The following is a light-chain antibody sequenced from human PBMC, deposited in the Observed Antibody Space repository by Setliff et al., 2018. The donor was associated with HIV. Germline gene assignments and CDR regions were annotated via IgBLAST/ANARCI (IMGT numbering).Light chain of an antibody. CDR2: DVS. CDR3: CSLTSTSSYV. CDR1: SSDIGGYKS. Sequence: HSALAQPASVSGSPGQSITISCTGTSSDIGGYKSVSWYQQHPGKAPKLMIYDVSNRPSGVSNRFSGSKSGNTASLTISGLQAEDEADYYCCSLTSTSSYVFGTGTKVTVL. J-gene: IGLJ1*01. V-gene: IGLV2-14*03.